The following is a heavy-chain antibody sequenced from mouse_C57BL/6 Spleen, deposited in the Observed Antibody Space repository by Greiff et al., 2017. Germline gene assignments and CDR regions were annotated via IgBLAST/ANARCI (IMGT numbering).Heavy chain of an antibody. J-gene: IGHJ4*01. V-gene: IGHV1-53*01. CDR1: GYTFTSYW. CDR3: AREWYDYEEVCYAMDY. Sequence: VQLQQPGTELVKPGASVKLSCKASGYTFTSYWMHWVKQRPGQGLEWIGNINPSNGGTNYNEKFKSKATLTVDKSSSTAYMQLSSLTSEDSAVYYCAREWYDYEEVCYAMDYWGQGTSVTVSS. D-gene: IGHD2-4*01. CDR2: INPSNGGT.